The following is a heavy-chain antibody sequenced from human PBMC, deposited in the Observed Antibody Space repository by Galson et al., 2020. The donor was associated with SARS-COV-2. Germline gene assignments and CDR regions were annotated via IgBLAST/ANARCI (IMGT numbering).Heavy chain of an antibody. Sequence: GESLKISCAASGYSVSNYGMHWVRQAPGKGLEWVAVISYDGSNKYYVDSVKGRFTLSKDNSKNTLFLQMTSLRVEDTAVYYCASAPKYCTSTICFLRRFDPWGQGTLVTVSS. J-gene: IGHJ5*02. CDR3: ASAPKYCTSTICFLRRFDP. CDR2: ISYDGSNK. D-gene: IGHD2-2*01. V-gene: IGHV3-30*03. CDR1: GYSVSNYG.